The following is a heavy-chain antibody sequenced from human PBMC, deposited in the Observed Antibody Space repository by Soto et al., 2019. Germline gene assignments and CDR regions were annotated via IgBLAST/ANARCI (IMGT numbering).Heavy chain of an antibody. CDR2: IFHSGST. V-gene: IGHV4-4*02. J-gene: IGHJ4*02. CDR1: GGSISSSNW. D-gene: IGHD2-21*01. Sequence: QVQLQESGPGLVKPSGTLSLTCAVSGGSISSSNWWSWVRQPPGKGLEWIGEIFHSGSTNYNPSLMSRVSISVDKSTNQFSLKLSSVTAADTAIYYCAKDLRWGYYWGQGTLVTVSS. CDR3: AKDLRWGYY.